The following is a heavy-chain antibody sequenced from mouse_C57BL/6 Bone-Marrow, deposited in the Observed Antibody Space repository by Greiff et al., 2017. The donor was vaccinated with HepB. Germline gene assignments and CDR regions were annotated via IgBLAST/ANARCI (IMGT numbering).Heavy chain of an antibody. CDR2: IDPENGDT. CDR3: TTSDGYYGGFAY. J-gene: IGHJ3*01. CDR1: GFNIKDDY. Sequence: VQLKQSGAELVRPGASVKLSCTASGFNIKDDYMHWVKQRPEQGLEWIGWIDPENGDTEYASKFQGKATITADTSSTTAYLQLSSLTSEDTAVYYCTTSDGYYGGFAYWGQGTLVTVSA. D-gene: IGHD2-3*01. V-gene: IGHV14-4*01.